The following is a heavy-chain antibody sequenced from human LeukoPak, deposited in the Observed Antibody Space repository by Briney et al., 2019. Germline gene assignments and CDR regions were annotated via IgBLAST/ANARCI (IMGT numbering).Heavy chain of an antibody. CDR2: INNDGSST. D-gene: IGHD7-27*01. CDR1: GFTFSSYW. Sequence: GGSLRLSCAASGFTFSSYWMHWVRQTPGKGLVWVSRINNDGSSTRNADAVKGRFTISRDNAKNTLYLQMNSLRPEDTAVYYCVRGDAYDYYYYYGMDVWGQGTTVTVSS. V-gene: IGHV3-74*01. CDR3: VRGDAYDYYYYYGMDV. J-gene: IGHJ6*02.